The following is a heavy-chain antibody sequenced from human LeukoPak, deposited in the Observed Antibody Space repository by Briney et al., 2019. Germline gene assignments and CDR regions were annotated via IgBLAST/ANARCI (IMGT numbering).Heavy chain of an antibody. CDR2: IKQDGSEQ. V-gene: IGHV3-7*01. J-gene: IGHJ4*02. CDR1: GFTFNSNW. D-gene: IGHD3-22*01. CDR3: ARDKYYDRYFDS. Sequence: PGGPLRLSCVASGFTFNSNWMSWVRQAPGKGPEWVANIKQDGSEQYYVDSVKGRFTISRDNAKNSVSLQMNSLRAEDTAVYYCARDKYYDRYFDSWGQGILVTVSS.